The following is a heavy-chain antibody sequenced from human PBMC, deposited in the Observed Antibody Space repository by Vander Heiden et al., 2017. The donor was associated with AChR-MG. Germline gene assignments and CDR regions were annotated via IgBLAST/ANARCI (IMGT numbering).Heavy chain of an antibody. D-gene: IGHD6-6*01. CDR2: ISGSGGST. CDR3: AKASSRIYYYYGMDV. CDR1: GFTFSGYA. V-gene: IGHV3-23*01. J-gene: IGHJ6*02. Sequence: EVQLLESGGGLVQPGGSLTLSCATSGFTFSGYARSWVRQAPGKGLEWVSAISGSGGSTYYADSVKGRFTISRDNSKNTLYLQMNSLRAEDTAVYYCAKASSRIYYYYGMDVWGQGTTVTVAS.